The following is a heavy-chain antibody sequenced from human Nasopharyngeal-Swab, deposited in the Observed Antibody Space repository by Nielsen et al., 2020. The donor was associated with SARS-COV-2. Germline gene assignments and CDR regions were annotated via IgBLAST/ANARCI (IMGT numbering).Heavy chain of an antibody. V-gene: IGHV3-33*01. J-gene: IGHJ4*02. D-gene: IGHD2-15*01. Sequence: GGSLRLSCAASGFTFSSYGMHWVRQAPGKGLEWVAVIWYDGSNKYYADSVKGRFTISRDNSKTTLYLQMNSLRAEDTAVYYCARAPLGYCSGGSCLPDYWGQGTLVTVSS. CDR2: IWYDGSNK. CDR3: ARAPLGYCSGGSCLPDY. CDR1: GFTFSSYG.